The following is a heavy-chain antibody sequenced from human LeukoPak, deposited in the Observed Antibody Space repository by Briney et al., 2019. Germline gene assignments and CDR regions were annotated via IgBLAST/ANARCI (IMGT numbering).Heavy chain of an antibody. CDR3: ARDYWWSCDY. J-gene: IGHJ4*02. D-gene: IGHD2-8*01. V-gene: IGHV3-30-3*01. CDR1: GFTFSDYA. Sequence: GGSLRLSCAASGFTFSDYAMHWVRQAPGKGLEWVAVISKDGSDKYYPGSVRGRFTISRDNSKNTIYLQMDSLRAEDTAIYYCARDYWWSCDYWGQGTLVTVSS. CDR2: ISKDGSDK.